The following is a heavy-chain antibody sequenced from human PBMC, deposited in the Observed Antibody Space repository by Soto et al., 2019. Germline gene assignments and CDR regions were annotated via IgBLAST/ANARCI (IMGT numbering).Heavy chain of an antibody. J-gene: IGHJ4*02. CDR3: ASSSYNWNYFDY. Sequence: EVQLVESGGGLVQPGGSLRLSCAASGFTFSSYWMHWVRQAPGRGLVWVSRINSDGSSTSYADSVKGRFTISRDNAKNPLYLQMNSLRAEDTAVYYCASSSYNWNYFDYWGQGTLVTVSS. CDR1: GFTFSSYW. CDR2: INSDGSST. D-gene: IGHD1-20*01. V-gene: IGHV3-74*01.